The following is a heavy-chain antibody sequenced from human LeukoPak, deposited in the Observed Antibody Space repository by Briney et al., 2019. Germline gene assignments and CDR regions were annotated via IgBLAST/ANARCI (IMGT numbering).Heavy chain of an antibody. CDR3: ASGETLI. Sequence: ASVKVSCKASGYTFSGYYMHWVRQAPGQGLEWMGRINPNSGGTNYAQKFQGRVTMTRDMSSSTGYMELRRLRSDDTAVYYCASGETLIWGQGTKVTVSS. J-gene: IGHJ3*02. V-gene: IGHV1-2*06. CDR2: INPNSGGT. CDR1: GYTFSGYY.